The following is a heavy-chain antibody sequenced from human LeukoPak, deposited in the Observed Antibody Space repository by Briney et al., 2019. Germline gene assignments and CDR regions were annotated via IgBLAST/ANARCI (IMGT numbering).Heavy chain of an antibody. CDR3: GSNIGGCDSDACPSWFHS. V-gene: IGHV3-48*03. Sequence: PGRSLRLSCEASGCNFNWYDINWVRQSPGKGLEWLSSIGSSGDSSTYYADSIKGRFTISRDNAKNTVTLHLNGLRVDDTAVYYCGSNIGGCDSDACPSWFHSWVQGTLVTVSS. CDR1: GCNFNWYD. D-gene: IGHD2-21*02. J-gene: IGHJ5*01. CDR2: IGSSGDSST.